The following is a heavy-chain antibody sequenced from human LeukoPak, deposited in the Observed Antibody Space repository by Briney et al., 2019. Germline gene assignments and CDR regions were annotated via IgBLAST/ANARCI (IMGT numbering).Heavy chain of an antibody. D-gene: IGHD5-12*01. V-gene: IGHV4-34*01. J-gene: IGHJ6*02. CDR3: ARERVGVATIPGNYYYYGMDV. CDR2: INHSGST. Sequence: SETLSLTCALYGGSFSGYYWSWIRQPPGKGLEWIGEINHSGSTNYNPSLKSRVTISVDTSKNQFSLKLSSVTAADTAVYYCARERVGVATIPGNYYYYGMDVWGQGTTVTVSS. CDR1: GGSFSGYY.